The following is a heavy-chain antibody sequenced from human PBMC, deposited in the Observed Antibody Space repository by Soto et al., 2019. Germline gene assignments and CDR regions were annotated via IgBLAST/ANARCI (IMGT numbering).Heavy chain of an antibody. J-gene: IGHJ4*02. CDR1: GFSFDNYG. V-gene: IGHV3-23*01. CDR3: AQLGLMTFSHKHYFNH. Sequence: GSLRLSCVASGFSFDNYGMSWVRQAPGEGLEWISAIKSDGTSTYYAASVEDRFTISRDNSKNTLYLQLNSLRAEDTAVYYCAQLGLMTFSHKHYFNHWGRGTLVTVSS. CDR2: IKSDGTST. D-gene: IGHD3-16*01.